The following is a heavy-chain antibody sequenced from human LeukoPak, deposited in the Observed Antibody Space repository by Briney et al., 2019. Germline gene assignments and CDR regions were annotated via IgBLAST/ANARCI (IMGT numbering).Heavy chain of an antibody. J-gene: IGHJ4*02. CDR1: GFTFSSYS. D-gene: IGHD6-19*01. CDR3: ARAPGYSSGWYYSGGDY. V-gene: IGHV3-48*02. Sequence: GGSLRLSCAASGFTFSSYSMNWVRQAPGKGLEWVSYISSSTIYYADSVKGRFTISRDNAKNSLYLQMNSLRDEDTAVYYCARAPGYSSGWYYSGGDYWGQGTLVTVSS. CDR2: ISSSTI.